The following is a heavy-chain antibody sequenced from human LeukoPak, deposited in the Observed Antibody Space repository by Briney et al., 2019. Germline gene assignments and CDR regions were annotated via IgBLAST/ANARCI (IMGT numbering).Heavy chain of an antibody. CDR3: ARGAEDVLTGDDDFYFHN. Sequence: PAETLSLTCSVSGCSITSGGYYWTWIRQHPGKGLEWIGYICYSWSTFHDPSLKSRVYMTVYTSKNQFSLNLRSVTDADTAVYFCARGAEDVLTGDDDFYFHNWGQGSLVTVSS. CDR1: GCSITSGGYY. CDR2: ICYSWST. V-gene: IGHV4-31*03. J-gene: IGHJ4*02. D-gene: IGHD3-9*01.